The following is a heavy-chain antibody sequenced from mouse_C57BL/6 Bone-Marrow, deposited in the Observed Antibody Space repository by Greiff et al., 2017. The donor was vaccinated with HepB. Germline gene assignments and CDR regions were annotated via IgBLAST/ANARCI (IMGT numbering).Heavy chain of an antibody. CDR3: ARSGDPRH. CDR2: IYPSDSET. V-gene: IGHV1-61*01. J-gene: IGHJ2*01. Sequence: QVQLQQPGAELVRPGSSVKLSCKASGYTFTSYWMDWVKQRPGQGLEWIGNIYPSDSETHYNQQFKDKATLTVDKSSSTAYMQLSSLTSEDSAVYYCARSGDPRHWGQGTTLTVSS. CDR1: GYTFTSYW. D-gene: IGHD3-1*01.